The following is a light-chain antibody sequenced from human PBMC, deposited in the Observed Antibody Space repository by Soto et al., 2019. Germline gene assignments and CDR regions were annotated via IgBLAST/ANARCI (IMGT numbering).Light chain of an antibody. Sequence: EILLTQSPCTLPLSPGEGATLSCWASQTVSSKYLAWYQQRPGQAPSLIMYGASSRATGIPERSSGSGSGTDFTLTISRLEPEDFAVYYCQQYGSSPRTFGQGTKVDIK. CDR3: QQYGSSPRT. CDR1: QTVSSKY. CDR2: GAS. V-gene: IGKV3-20*01. J-gene: IGKJ1*01.